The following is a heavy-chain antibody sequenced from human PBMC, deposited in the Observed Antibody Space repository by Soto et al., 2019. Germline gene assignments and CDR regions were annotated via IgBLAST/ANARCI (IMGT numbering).Heavy chain of an antibody. Sequence: GASVKVSCKASGFTFTSYDIYWVRQATGQGLEWMGWMNPNSGNTGYAQKFQGRVTMTRNTSISTAYMELSSLRSEDTAVYYCARSTVTGLYYYYYYYMDVWGKGTTVTVSS. J-gene: IGHJ6*03. CDR1: GFTFTSYD. CDR2: MNPNSGNT. D-gene: IGHD4-4*01. V-gene: IGHV1-8*01. CDR3: ARSTVTGLYYYYYYYMDV.